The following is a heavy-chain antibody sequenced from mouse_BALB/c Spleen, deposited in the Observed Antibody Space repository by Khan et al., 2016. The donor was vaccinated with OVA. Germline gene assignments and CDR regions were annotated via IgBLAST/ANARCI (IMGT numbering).Heavy chain of an antibody. J-gene: IGHJ4*01. CDR1: GYTFTSHT. CDR3: ARRTTEYALDY. Sequence: QGQLKQSGAELARPGASVKMSCKASGYTFTSHTMHWIKQRPGQGLEWIGYINPRSGYNQKLNDKATLTADISSSTAYMQLSSLTSEDSAVYYCARRTTEYALDYWGQGTSVTVSS. D-gene: IGHD2-14*01. V-gene: IGHV1-4*01. CDR2: INPRSG.